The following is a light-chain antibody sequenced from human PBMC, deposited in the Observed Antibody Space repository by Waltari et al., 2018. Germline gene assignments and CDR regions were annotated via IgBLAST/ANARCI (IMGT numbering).Light chain of an antibody. CDR2: AAS. CDR1: QNVSTN. J-gene: IGKJ1*01. CDR3: HHHSRSVWT. V-gene: IGKV3-15*01. Sequence: EIVVTQSPATLSLSPGERATLFCRASQNVSTNLAWYQQKLGQAPRPLIYAASSRAADTPTRFSGSGSGTEFTLTISSLQSEDSALYYCHHHSRSVWTFGQGTKVEI.